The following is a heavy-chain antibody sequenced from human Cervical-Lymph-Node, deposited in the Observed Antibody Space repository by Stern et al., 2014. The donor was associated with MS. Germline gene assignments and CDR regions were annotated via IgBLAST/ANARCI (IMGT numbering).Heavy chain of an antibody. J-gene: IGHJ4*02. D-gene: IGHD5-24*01. CDR2: IYYSGST. CDR3: AREMATIIPYYFDY. V-gene: IGHV4-39*02. Sequence: QLQLQESGPGLVKPSETLSLTCTVSGGSISSSSYYWGWIRQPPGKGLEXIGSIYYSGSTYYNPSLKSRVTISVDTSKNQFSLKLSSVTAADTAVYYCAREMATIIPYYFDYWGQGTLVTVSS. CDR1: GGSISSSSYY.